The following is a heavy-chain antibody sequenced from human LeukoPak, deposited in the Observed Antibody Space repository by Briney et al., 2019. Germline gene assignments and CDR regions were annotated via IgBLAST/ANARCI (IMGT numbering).Heavy chain of an antibody. CDR2: INTDGSST. D-gene: IGHD6-13*01. CDR1: GFTFSSYW. CDR3: ARDIAAADFDFDY. Sequence: GGSLRLSCAASGFTFSSYWMHWVRQAPGKGLVWVSRINTDGSSTSYADSVKGRFTISRDNAKNTLYLQMNSLRAEDTAVYYCARDIAAADFDFDYWGQGTLVTVSS. V-gene: IGHV3-74*01. J-gene: IGHJ4*02.